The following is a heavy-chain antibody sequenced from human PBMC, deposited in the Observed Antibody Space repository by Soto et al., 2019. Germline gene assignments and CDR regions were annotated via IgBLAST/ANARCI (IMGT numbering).Heavy chain of an antibody. CDR3: ATTGPY. Sequence: QVQLVESGGGVVQPGRSLRLSCAASGFTFSSYGMHWVRQAPGKGLEWGAVIWFDGSNKFYAESVKGRFTISRDNSKNTVSLQMNSLRDEDSAAYYCATTGPYWGQGTLVTVSS. V-gene: IGHV3-33*01. CDR1: GFTFSSYG. J-gene: IGHJ4*02. CDR2: IWFDGSNK.